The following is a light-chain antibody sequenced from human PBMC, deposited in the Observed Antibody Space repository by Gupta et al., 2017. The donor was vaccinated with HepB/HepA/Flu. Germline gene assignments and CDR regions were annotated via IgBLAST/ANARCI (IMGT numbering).Light chain of an antibody. V-gene: IGKV3-11*01. CDR2: GAS. CDR3: QHRDNWPLT. J-gene: IGKJ4*01. Sequence: IVLTQSPRTLSLSPGERATLSCRASQSISSFLAWYQQTPVQAPRLLIYGASNRATGIPARFSGSGSGTDFTLTISNLEPEDFAVYYCQHRDNWPLTFGGGTKVEIK. CDR1: QSISSF.